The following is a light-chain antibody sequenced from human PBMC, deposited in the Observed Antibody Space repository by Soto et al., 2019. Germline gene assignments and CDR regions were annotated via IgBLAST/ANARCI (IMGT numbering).Light chain of an antibody. Sequence: DIVVTQSPSTLSCSAGDRVTISCRASQTVSTWLGWYQQKPGQAPRLLIYKTSTRATGIPSRFSGSGSGTDFTLTISSLEPDDFAAYFCQQRNSWPGTFGQGTKVDI. CDR3: QQRNSWPGT. CDR2: KTS. V-gene: IGKV3-11*01. J-gene: IGKJ1*01. CDR1: QTVSTW.